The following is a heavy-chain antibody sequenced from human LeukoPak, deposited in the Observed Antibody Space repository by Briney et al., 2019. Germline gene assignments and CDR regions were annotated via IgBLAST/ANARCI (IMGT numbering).Heavy chain of an antibody. CDR2: IYYSGSP. CDR3: ARRLAVTGRYYFDY. CDR1: GVSISAYY. V-gene: IGHV4-59*08. J-gene: IGHJ4*02. Sequence: SETLSLTCTVSGVSISAYYWSWIRQPPGKGLEWIGSIYYSGSPNYNPSLKSRITISIHTSKKHFSLKLSSVTAADTAVYYCARRLAVTGRYYFDYWGQGTLVTVSS. D-gene: IGHD6-19*01.